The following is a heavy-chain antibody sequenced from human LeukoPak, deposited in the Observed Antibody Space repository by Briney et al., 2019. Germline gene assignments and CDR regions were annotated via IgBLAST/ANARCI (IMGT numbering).Heavy chain of an antibody. D-gene: IGHD2-15*01. J-gene: IGHJ4*02. CDR2: VNPNSGHT. CDR1: GYTFTSYD. CDR3: ARGAPGSYCSGGSCPYFDY. Sequence: ASVTVSCKPSGYTFTSYDINWVRQATGQGLEWMGWVNPNSGHTGYAQKFQRRVTMTRNTSISTAYMELSSLRSEDTAVYYCARGAPGSYCSGGSCPYFDYWGQGTLVSVSS. V-gene: IGHV1-8*01.